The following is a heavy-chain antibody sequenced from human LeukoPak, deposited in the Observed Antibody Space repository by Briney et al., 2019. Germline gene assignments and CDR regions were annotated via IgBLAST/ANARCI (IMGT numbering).Heavy chain of an antibody. V-gene: IGHV5-51*01. CDR2: IYPGDSDT. D-gene: IGHD2-15*01. Sequence: GESLKISCKGSGYSFTSYWIGWVRQMPGKGLEWMGIIYPGDSDTRYSPSFQSQVTISADKSISTAHLQWSSLKASDTAMYYCARHYCSGGSCYLPYYGMDVWGQGTTVTVSS. CDR3: ARHYCSGGSCYLPYYGMDV. J-gene: IGHJ6*02. CDR1: GYSFTSYW.